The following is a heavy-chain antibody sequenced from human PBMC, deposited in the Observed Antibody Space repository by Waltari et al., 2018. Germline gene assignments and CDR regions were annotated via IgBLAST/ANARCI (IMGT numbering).Heavy chain of an antibody. D-gene: IGHD2-2*01. V-gene: IGHV4-61*02. CDR2: IYTSGST. J-gene: IGHJ6*03. CDR3: ARDVVPAAMGDYYYMDV. CDR1: GGSISRGRHY. Sequence: QVQLQESGPGLVKPPQPLSLTCPVPGGSISRGRHYRHWIRQPAGKGLEWIGRIYTSGSTNYNPSLKSRVTISVDTSKNQFSLKLSSVTAADTAVYYCARDVVPAAMGDYYYMDVWGKGTTVTVSS.